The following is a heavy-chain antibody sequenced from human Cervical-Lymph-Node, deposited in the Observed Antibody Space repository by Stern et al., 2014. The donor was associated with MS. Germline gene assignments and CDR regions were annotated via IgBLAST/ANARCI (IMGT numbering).Heavy chain of an antibody. D-gene: IGHD6-19*01. V-gene: IGHV3-30*18. Sequence: VQLVESGGGVVQPGRSLRLSCAASGFTFSSYGMHWVRQAPGKGLEWVAVISYDGSTKYYEDSVKGRFTFSRDNSKNTLYLQMNILIPEDTAVYYCAKDLGPVHDIAVADLYGIDVWGQGTTVTVSS. CDR1: GFTFSSYG. CDR2: ISYDGSTK. CDR3: AKDLGPVHDIAVADLYGIDV. J-gene: IGHJ6*02.